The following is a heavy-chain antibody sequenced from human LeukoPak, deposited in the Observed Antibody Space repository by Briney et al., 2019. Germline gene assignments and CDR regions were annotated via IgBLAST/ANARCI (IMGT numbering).Heavy chain of an antibody. D-gene: IGHD5-12*01. CDR3: ITDIPPPRGYDYPFDY. V-gene: IGHV3-15*01. CDR1: GFTFNTAW. CDR2: IKSKADGETT. J-gene: IGHJ4*02. Sequence: GGSLRLSCEASGFTFNTAWMSWVRQAPGKGLECVGRIKSKADGETTEYAAPVKGRLTISRDDSKNTLYLQMNSLKSEDTAVYFCITDIPPPRGYDYPFDYWGQGTLVTVSS.